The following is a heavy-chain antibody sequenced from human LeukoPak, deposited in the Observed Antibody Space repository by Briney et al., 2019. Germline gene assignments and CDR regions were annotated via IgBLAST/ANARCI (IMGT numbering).Heavy chain of an antibody. V-gene: IGHV3-7*01. CDR3: ARDLAGPPQEAFDI. CDR2: IKQDGSEK. J-gene: IGHJ3*02. CDR1: GFTFSSYW. Sequence: GGSLRLSCAASGFTFSSYWMRLVRQAPGKGLEWVANIKQDGSEKYYVDSVKGRFTISRDNAENSLYLQMTSLRAEDTAVYYCARDLAGPPQEAFDIWGQGTMVTVSS.